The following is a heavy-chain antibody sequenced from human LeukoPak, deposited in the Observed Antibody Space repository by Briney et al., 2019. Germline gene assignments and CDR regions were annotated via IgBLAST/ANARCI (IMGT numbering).Heavy chain of an antibody. CDR2: VYHSGIS. J-gene: IGHJ4*02. V-gene: IGHV4-59*06. D-gene: IGHD3-10*01. Sequence: PSETLSLTCTVSGGSISSYYWSWIRQPPGKGLEWIGYVYHSGISYYNASLERRVTISIDTSKNQFSLNLTSVTAADTAVYYCARVYGSGAPVRDFDYWGQGTLVTVSS. CDR3: ARVYGSGAPVRDFDY. CDR1: GGSISSYY.